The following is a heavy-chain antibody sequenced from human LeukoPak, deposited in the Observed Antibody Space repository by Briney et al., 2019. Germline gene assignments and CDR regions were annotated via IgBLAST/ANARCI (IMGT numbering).Heavy chain of an antibody. J-gene: IGHJ4*02. V-gene: IGHV3-9*01. CDR1: GFTFDDYA. Sequence: GGSLRLSCAASGFTFDDYAMHWVRQAPGKGLEWVSGISWNSGSIGYADSVKGRFTISRDNAKNSLYLQMNSLRAEDTALYYCAKGPQAYYYGSGNFDYWGQGTLVTVSS. D-gene: IGHD3-10*01. CDR3: AKGPQAYYYGSGNFDY. CDR2: ISWNSGSI.